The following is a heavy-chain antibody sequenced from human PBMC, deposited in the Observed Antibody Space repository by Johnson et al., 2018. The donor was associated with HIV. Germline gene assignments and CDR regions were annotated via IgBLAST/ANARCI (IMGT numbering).Heavy chain of an antibody. D-gene: IGHD6-6*01. Sequence: QVQLVESGGGVVRPGGSLRLSCAASGFNFNDNYMAWIRQAPGQGLEWVSYISSSGGTTHNAASVKGRFTISRNNAKNSLYLQMNSLRAEDTAVYFCARVVSSLTSPPDIWGQGTMVTVSS. V-gene: IGHV3-11*04. CDR2: ISSSGGTT. CDR3: ARVVSSLTSPPDI. CDR1: GFNFNDNY. J-gene: IGHJ3*02.